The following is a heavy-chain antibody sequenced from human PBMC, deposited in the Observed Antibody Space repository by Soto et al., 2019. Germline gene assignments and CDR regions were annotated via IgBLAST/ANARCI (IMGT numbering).Heavy chain of an antibody. Sequence: QVQLVQSGAEVKKPGASVKVSCKASGYTFTSYGISWVRQAPGQGLEWMGWISAYNGNTNYAQKLQGRVTMTTDTSTSTAYMELSSLRSDDTAVYYCARETGSGWYVYYYYDMDVWGQGTTVTVSS. CDR1: GYTFTSYG. D-gene: IGHD6-19*01. V-gene: IGHV1-18*01. J-gene: IGHJ6*02. CDR2: ISAYNGNT. CDR3: ARETGSGWYVYYYYDMDV.